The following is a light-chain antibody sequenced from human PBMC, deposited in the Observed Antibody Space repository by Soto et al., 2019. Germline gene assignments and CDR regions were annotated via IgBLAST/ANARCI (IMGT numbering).Light chain of an antibody. CDR3: GSYTSATTGV. CDR1: SSNIEGNT. Sequence: QSALTQPTSLSGTPGQSVTISCSGSSSNIEGNTVHWYQHLPGTAPKLLIYIDHNRPSGIPDRFSGSKSGTSASLAISGLQSEDEADYFCGSYTSATTGVFGGGTKLTVL. CDR2: IDH. J-gene: IGLJ3*02. V-gene: IGLV1-44*01.